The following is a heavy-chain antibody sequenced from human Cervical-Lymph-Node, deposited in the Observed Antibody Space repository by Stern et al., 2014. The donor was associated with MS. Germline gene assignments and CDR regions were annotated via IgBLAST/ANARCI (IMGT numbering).Heavy chain of an antibody. CDR1: GYTFTSYG. CDR3: ARALLGSSSWNDAFDI. Sequence: VPLVESGAEVKKPGASVKVSCKASGYTFTSYGISWVRQAPGKGLEGMGRISAYNGKTNYDQNIQGRATNTTDTSTSTAYMELRSLRSDDTAVYYCARALLGSSSWNDAFDIWGQGTMVTVSS. V-gene: IGHV1-18*01. CDR2: ISAYNGKT. J-gene: IGHJ3*02. D-gene: IGHD6-13*01.